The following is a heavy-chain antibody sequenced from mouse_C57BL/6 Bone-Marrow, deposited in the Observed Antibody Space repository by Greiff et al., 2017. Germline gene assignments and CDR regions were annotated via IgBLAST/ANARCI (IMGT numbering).Heavy chain of an antibody. CDR1: GYTFTSYW. V-gene: IGHV1-69*01. Sequence: VQLQQPGAELVMPGASVKLSCKASGYTFTSYWMHWVKQRPGQGLEWIGEIDPSDSYTNYNQKFKGKSTLTVDKSSRPAYMQLSSLTSEDSAVYDCATEFYYYGSSDWYFDVWGTGTTVTVSS. D-gene: IGHD1-1*01. CDR3: ATEFYYYGSSDWYFDV. J-gene: IGHJ1*03. CDR2: IDPSDSYT.